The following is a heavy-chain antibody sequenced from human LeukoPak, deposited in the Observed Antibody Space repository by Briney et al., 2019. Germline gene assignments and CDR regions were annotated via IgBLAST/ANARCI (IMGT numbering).Heavy chain of an antibody. Sequence: SETLSLTCTVSGGSISSSSYYWGWIRQPPGKGLEWIGSIYYSGSTYYNPSLKSRVTISVDTSKNQFSLKLSSVTAADTAMYYCARGVFVEWFYSEYNWFDSWGQGTLVTVSS. D-gene: IGHD3-3*01. J-gene: IGHJ5*01. CDR2: IYYSGST. V-gene: IGHV4-39*07. CDR3: ARGVFVEWFYSEYNWFDS. CDR1: GGSISSSSYY.